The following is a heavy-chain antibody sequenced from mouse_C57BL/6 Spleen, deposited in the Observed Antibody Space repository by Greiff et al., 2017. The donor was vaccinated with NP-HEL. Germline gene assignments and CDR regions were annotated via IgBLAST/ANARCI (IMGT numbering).Heavy chain of an antibody. Sequence: QVQLQQSGPELVKPGASVKISCKASGYAFSSSWMNWVKQRPGKGLEWIGRIYPGDGDTNYNGKFKGKATLTADKSSSTAYMQLSSLTSEDSAVYFCASPHYYGSSPYYAMDYWGQGTSVTVSS. J-gene: IGHJ4*01. V-gene: IGHV1-82*01. D-gene: IGHD1-1*01. CDR1: GYAFSSSW. CDR3: ASPHYYGSSPYYAMDY. CDR2: IYPGDGDT.